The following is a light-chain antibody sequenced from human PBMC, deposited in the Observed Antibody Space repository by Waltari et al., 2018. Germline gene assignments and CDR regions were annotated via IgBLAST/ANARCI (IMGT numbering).Light chain of an antibody. J-gene: IGKJ2*01. V-gene: IGKV2-30*02. CDR3: MQGTHWPYT. CDR2: KVS. Sequence: DVVITQSPLSLPVTLGQPASIPCTPSQSLVHSDGNTHLVWFHQRPGQSPRRLIYKVSNRDSGVPDRFSGSGSGTDFTLKISRVEAEDVGVYYCMQGTHWPYTFGQGTKLDIK. CDR1: QSLVHSDGNTH.